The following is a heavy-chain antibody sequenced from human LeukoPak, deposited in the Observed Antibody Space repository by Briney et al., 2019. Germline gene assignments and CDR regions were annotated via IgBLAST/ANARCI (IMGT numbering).Heavy chain of an antibody. CDR3: ARVRRGSYYFDY. CDR1: GYTFTSYA. CDR2: INAGNGNT. V-gene: IGHV1-3*01. Sequence: ASVKVSCKAPGYTFTSYAMHWVRQAPGQRLEWMGWINAGNGNTKYSQKFQGRVTITRDTSASTAYMELSSLRSEDTAVYYCARVRRGSYYFDYWGQGTLVTVSS. J-gene: IGHJ4*02. D-gene: IGHD1-26*01.